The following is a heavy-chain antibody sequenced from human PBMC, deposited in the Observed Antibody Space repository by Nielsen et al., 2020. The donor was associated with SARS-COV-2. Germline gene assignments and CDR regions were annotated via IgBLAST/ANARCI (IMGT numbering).Heavy chain of an antibody. CDR2: ISTGSSTI. D-gene: IGHD2-21*01. CDR1: GFTFSNHD. V-gene: IGHV3-48*01. Sequence: GESLKISCAASGFTFSNHDMNWVRQAPGKGLEWVSYISTGSSTIYYADSVEGRFTISRDNAKNSLYLQMNSLRAEDTAVYYCAKGAVDAEYFQHWGQGTLVTVSS. CDR3: AKGAVDAEYFQH. J-gene: IGHJ1*01.